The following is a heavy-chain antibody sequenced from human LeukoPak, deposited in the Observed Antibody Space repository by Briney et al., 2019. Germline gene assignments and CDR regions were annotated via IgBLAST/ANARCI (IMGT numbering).Heavy chain of an antibody. D-gene: IGHD6-6*01. Sequence: SETLSLTCTVSGGSVSSGSYYWSWIRQPPGKGLEWIGYIYYSGSTNYNPSLKSRVTISVDTSKNQFSLKLSSVTAADTAVYYCASSRHSSSSYYYYGMDVWGQGTTVTVSS. CDR2: IYYSGST. CDR1: GGSVSSGSYY. J-gene: IGHJ6*02. CDR3: ASSRHSSSSYYYYGMDV. V-gene: IGHV4-61*01.